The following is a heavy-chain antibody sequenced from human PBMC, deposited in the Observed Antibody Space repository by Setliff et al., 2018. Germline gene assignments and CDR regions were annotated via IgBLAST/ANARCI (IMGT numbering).Heavy chain of an antibody. CDR3: ATQITMVRGVTDSHFDY. D-gene: IGHD3-10*01. V-gene: IGHV1-24*01. CDR2: FDPEDGET. J-gene: IGHJ4*02. Sequence: EASVKVSCKVSGYTLTELSMHWVRQAPGKGLEWMGGFDPEDGETIYAQKFQGRVTMTEDTSTDTAYMELSSLRSEDTAVYYCATQITMVRGVTDSHFDYWGQGTLVTVSS. CDR1: GYTLTELS.